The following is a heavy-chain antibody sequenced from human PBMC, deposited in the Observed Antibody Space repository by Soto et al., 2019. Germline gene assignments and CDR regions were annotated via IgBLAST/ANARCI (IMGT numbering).Heavy chain of an antibody. Sequence: GGSLRLSCAASGCTVSDYYMSWLRQAPGKGLEWVSYISSSSSYTNYADSVKGRFTISRDNAKNSLYLQMNSLRAEDTAVYYCARDYYDSSGSADYWGQGTLVTVSS. D-gene: IGHD3-22*01. CDR3: ARDYYDSSGSADY. V-gene: IGHV3-11*05. J-gene: IGHJ4*02. CDR2: ISSSSSYT. CDR1: GCTVSDYY.